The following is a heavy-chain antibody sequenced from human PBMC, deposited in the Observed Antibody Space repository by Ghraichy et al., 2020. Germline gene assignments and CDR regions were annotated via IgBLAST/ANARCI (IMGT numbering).Heavy chain of an antibody. CDR3: ARGRVVATKRITMIVVVRPYYFDY. D-gene: IGHD3-22*01. V-gene: IGHV4-34*01. CDR1: GGSFSGYY. J-gene: IGHJ4*02. CDR2: INHSGST. Sequence: GSLRLSCAVYGGSFSGYYWSWIRQPPGKGLEWIGEINHSGSTNYNPSLKSRVTISVDTSKNQFSLKLSSVTAADTAVYYCARGRVVATKRITMIVVVRPYYFDYWGQGTLVTVSS.